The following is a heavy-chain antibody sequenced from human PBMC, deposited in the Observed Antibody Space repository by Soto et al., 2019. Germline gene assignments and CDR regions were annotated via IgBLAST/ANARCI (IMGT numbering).Heavy chain of an antibody. CDR1: GGSVSSGSYY. Sequence: SETLSLTCTVSGGSVSSGSYYWSWIRQPPGKGLEWIGYIYYSGSTNYNPSLKSRVTISVDTSKNQFSLKLSSVTAADTAVYYCARDRWIAAEDYYYYGMDVWGQGTTVTVSS. CDR2: IYYSGST. D-gene: IGHD6-13*01. J-gene: IGHJ6*02. CDR3: ARDRWIAAEDYYYYGMDV. V-gene: IGHV4-61*01.